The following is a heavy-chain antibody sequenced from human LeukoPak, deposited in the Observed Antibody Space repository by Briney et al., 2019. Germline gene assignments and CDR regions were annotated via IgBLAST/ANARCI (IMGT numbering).Heavy chain of an antibody. CDR2: ISGSGGST. CDR1: GFTFSSYA. J-gene: IGHJ4*02. D-gene: IGHD1-26*01. Sequence: GGSLRLSCAASGFTFSSYAMSWVRQAPGKGLEWVSAISGSGGSTYYADSVKGRFTISRDNSKNTVYLQMNSLRAGDTAVYHCVGATGFGYWGQGTLVTVSS. V-gene: IGHV3-23*01. CDR3: VGATGFGY.